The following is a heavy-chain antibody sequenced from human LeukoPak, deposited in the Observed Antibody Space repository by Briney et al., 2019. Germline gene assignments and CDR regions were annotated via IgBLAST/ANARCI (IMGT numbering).Heavy chain of an antibody. CDR2: IIPIFGTA. J-gene: IGHJ5*02. CDR1: GGTFSIYA. V-gene: IGHV1-69*01. Sequence: SVKVSCKASGGTFSIYAISWVRQAPGQGLEWMGGIIPIFGTANYAQKFQGRVTITADESTSTAYMELGSLRSEDTAVYYCARLMTTTSGLDFNWFDPWGQGTLVTVSS. CDR3: ARLMTTTSGLDFNWFDP. D-gene: IGHD3/OR15-3a*01.